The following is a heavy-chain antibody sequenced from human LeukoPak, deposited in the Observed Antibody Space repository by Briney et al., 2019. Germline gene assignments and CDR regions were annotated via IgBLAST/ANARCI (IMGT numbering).Heavy chain of an antibody. CDR3: AREKSFLSADY. Sequence: ASVTVSCMASGYTVTGYYMQWVRPAPGQGLEWMGWINPNSGGTNYAQKFQGRVTMTRDTSISTAYMELSRLRSDDTAVYYCAREKSFLSADYWGQGTLVTVSS. J-gene: IGHJ4*02. CDR2: INPNSGGT. D-gene: IGHD6-19*01. V-gene: IGHV1-2*02. CDR1: GYTVTGYY.